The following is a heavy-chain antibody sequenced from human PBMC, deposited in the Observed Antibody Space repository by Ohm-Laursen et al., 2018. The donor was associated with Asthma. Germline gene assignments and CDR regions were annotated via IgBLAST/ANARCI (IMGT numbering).Heavy chain of an antibody. D-gene: IGHD2-21*01. J-gene: IGHJ3*02. Sequence: SLRLSCTASGFTFSSYAMHWVRQAPGKGLEWGVVILSDGSNKYYADSVKGRFTISRNNSKNTLYLQMNSLRAEDTAVYYCARGIVVLIAIPAWAAFDIWGQGTMVTVSS. V-gene: IGHV3-30-3*01. CDR3: ARGIVVLIAIPAWAAFDI. CDR1: GFTFSSYA. CDR2: ILSDGSNK.